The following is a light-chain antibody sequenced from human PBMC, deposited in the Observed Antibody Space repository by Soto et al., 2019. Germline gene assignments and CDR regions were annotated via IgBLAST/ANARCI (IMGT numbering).Light chain of an antibody. V-gene: IGLV2-14*01. CDR1: SSDVGGYTY. CDR2: EVS. J-gene: IGLJ1*01. CDR3: SSYTSSTAYV. Sequence: QSVLTQPASVSGSPGQSITISCTGTSSDVGGYTYVSWYQLHPGKAPKLMVYEVSNRPSGVANLFSGSKAGNTAFLTISWLHAEDEADYYCSSYTSSTAYVFGTGTKLTVL.